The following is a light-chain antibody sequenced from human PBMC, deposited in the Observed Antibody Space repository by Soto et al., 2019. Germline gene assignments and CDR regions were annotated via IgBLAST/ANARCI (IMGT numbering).Light chain of an antibody. J-gene: IGKJ5*01. Sequence: EIVLTQSPATLSLSPGERATLSCRASQSVSTYLAWYQQKPGQAPRLLIYDASNRATGIPARFSGSGSGTDFTLTISSLGPEYFAVYYCQQRSNWPAFGQGTRLEIK. CDR1: QSVSTY. CDR3: QQRSNWPA. CDR2: DAS. V-gene: IGKV3-11*01.